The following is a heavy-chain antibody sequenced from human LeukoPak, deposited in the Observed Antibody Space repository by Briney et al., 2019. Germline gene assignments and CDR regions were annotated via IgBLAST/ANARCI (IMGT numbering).Heavy chain of an antibody. CDR2: MKQDGSEK. CDR1: GFTFSNYW. J-gene: IGHJ6*03. Sequence: PGGSLRLSCAASGFTFSNYWMSWVRQAQGKGLEWVANMKQDGSEKYYVDSVKGRFTISRDNAKNSLYLQMNSLRAEDTAVYYCARDAAVQQLGYYYYYMDVWGKGTTVTVSS. D-gene: IGHD6-13*01. CDR3: ARDAAVQQLGYYYYYMDV. V-gene: IGHV3-7*01.